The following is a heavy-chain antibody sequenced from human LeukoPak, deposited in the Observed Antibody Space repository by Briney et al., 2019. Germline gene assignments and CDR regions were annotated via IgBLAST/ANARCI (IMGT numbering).Heavy chain of an antibody. V-gene: IGHV3-23*01. J-gene: IGHJ4*02. CDR3: ARSGLSRFDY. Sequence: GGSLRLSCAASGITFSSYGMSWVRQAPGKGLEWVSSISSTGGTTYYADSVKGRFTISRDNSKNTLYLQMNSLRAEDTAVYYCARSGLSRFDYWGQGTLVTVSS. D-gene: IGHD4/OR15-4a*01. CDR2: ISSTGGTT. CDR1: GITFSSYG.